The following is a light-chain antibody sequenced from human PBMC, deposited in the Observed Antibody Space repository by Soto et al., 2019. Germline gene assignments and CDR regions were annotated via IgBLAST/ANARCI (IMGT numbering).Light chain of an antibody. J-gene: IGLJ1*01. CDR2: SFN. V-gene: IGLV1-40*01. CDR1: RSNIGAGYD. Sequence: QSVLTQPPSVSGAPGQTVTISCTGSRSNIGAGYDIHWYQFLPGPAPKLLIYSFNKRPSGIPDRFSGSKSGTSASLAITGLQPEDEADYYCQSYDDSLSGSGVFGTGTKVTVL. CDR3: QSYDDSLSGSGV.